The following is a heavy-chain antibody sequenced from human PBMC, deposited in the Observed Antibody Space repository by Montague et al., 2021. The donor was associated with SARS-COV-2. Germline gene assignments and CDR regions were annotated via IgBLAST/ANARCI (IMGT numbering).Heavy chain of an antibody. J-gene: IGHJ6*02. D-gene: IGHD1-20*01. CDR1: GGSISSYY. CDR3: ARRVTGTTVPYYYYGMDV. CDR2: IYYSGST. V-gene: IGHV4-59*08. Sequence: SETLSLTCTVSGGSISSYYWSWIRQPPGKGLEWIGYIYYSGSTNYNPSLKSRVTISVDTSKNQFSLKLSSVTAADTAVYYCARRVTGTTVPYYYYGMDVWGQGTTVTVSS.